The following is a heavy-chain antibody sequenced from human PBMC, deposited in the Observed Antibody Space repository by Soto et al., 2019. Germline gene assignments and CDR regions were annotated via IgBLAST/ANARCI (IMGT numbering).Heavy chain of an antibody. J-gene: IGHJ4*02. D-gene: IGHD3-22*01. CDR1: GFTFSSYA. Sequence: EVQLLESGGGLVQPGGSLRLSCAASGFTFSSYAMSWVRQAPGKGLEWVSAISGSGGSTYYADSVKGRFTISRDNSKNTRYLQMNSLRAEDTAVYYCAKVNPYYYDSSGYYLFDYWGQGTLVTVSS. V-gene: IGHV3-23*01. CDR3: AKVNPYYYDSSGYYLFDY. CDR2: ISGSGGST.